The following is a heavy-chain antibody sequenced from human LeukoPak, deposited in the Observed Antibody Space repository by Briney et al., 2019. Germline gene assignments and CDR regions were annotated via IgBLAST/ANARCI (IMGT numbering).Heavy chain of an antibody. CDR1: GFTFDDYA. Sequence: GRSLRLSCAASGFTFDDYAMHWVRHAPGKGLEWVSGISWNSGSIGYADSVKGRFTISRDNAKNSLYLQMNSLRAEDTALYYCAKDIGALSSAEEIFDYWGQGTLVTVSS. D-gene: IGHD3-10*02. CDR2: ISWNSGSI. CDR3: AKDIGALSSAEEIFDY. V-gene: IGHV3-9*01. J-gene: IGHJ4*02.